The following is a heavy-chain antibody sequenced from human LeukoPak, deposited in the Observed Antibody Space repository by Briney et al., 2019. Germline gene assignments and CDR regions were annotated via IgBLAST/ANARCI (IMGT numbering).Heavy chain of an antibody. CDR1: GYTFTGYY. V-gene: IGHV1-2*02. Sequence: ASVKVSCTASGYTFTGYYMHWVRQAPGQGLEWMGWINPNSGGTNYAQKFQGRVTMTRDTSISTAYMELSRLRSDDTAVYYCARVQYYDILTGRPGGFDPWGQGTLVTVS. CDR2: INPNSGGT. CDR3: ARVQYYDILTGRPGGFDP. J-gene: IGHJ5*02. D-gene: IGHD3-9*01.